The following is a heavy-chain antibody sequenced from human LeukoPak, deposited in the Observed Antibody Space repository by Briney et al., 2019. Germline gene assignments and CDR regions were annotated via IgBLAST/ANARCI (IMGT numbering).Heavy chain of an antibody. CDR3: ARGGANMVGYFDY. V-gene: IGHV3-48*01. Sequence: GGSLRLSCAASGFTFSSYSMNWVRQAPGKGLEWISQITSSNTIYYADSVKGRFTISRDNSKNTLYLQMNSLRAEDTAVYYCARGGANMVGYFDYWGQGTLVTVSS. D-gene: IGHD2/OR15-2a*01. CDR2: ITSSNTI. CDR1: GFTFSSYS. J-gene: IGHJ4*02.